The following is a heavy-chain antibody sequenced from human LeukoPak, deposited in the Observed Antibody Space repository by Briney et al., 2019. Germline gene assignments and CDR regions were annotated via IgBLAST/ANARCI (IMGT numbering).Heavy chain of an antibody. Sequence: GGSLRLSCAASGFTFSSYAMNWVRQAPGKGLEWVSVIYSGGSTYYADSVKGRFTISRDNSKNTLYLQMNSLRAEDTAVYYCAREYYYDSSGYYGHWGQGTLVTVSS. J-gene: IGHJ4*02. V-gene: IGHV3-66*01. CDR1: GFTFSSYA. D-gene: IGHD3-22*01. CDR2: IYSGGST. CDR3: AREYYYDSSGYYGH.